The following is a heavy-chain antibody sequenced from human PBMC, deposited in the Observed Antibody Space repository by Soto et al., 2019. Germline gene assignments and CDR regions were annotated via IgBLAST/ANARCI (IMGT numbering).Heavy chain of an antibody. D-gene: IGHD6-25*01. V-gene: IGHV3-66*01. CDR3: ARAGVYSSANMDV. CDR2: TFSGGST. J-gene: IGHJ6*03. Sequence: EVQLVESGGGLVQPGGSLSVSCAASGLTVSNNSMNWVRQAPGKGLEWVSITFSGGSTYYADSVKGRFTISRDNSKNTLHLQMNSLTAEDTAVYYCARAGVYSSANMDVWGKGATVTVSS. CDR1: GLTVSNNS.